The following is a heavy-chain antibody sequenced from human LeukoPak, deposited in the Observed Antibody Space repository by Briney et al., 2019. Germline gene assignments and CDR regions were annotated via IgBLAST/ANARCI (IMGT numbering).Heavy chain of an antibody. V-gene: IGHV3-21*01. Sequence: PGGSLRLSCAASGFTFSSYEMNWVRQAPGKGLEWVSSISSSSSYIYYADSVKGRFTISRDNAKNSLYLQMNSLRAEDTAVYYCARDGVSGDYFDYWGQGTLVTVSS. D-gene: IGHD3-10*01. CDR3: ARDGVSGDYFDY. J-gene: IGHJ4*02. CDR2: ISSSSSYI. CDR1: GFTFSSYE.